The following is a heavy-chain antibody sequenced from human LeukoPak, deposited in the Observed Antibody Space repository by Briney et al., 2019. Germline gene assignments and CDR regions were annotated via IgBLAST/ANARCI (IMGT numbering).Heavy chain of an antibody. D-gene: IGHD5-18*01. CDR2: TYYRSKWYN. J-gene: IGHJ4*02. CDR3: ARDGGDTAMVTGYFDY. Sequence: SQTLSLTCAISGDIVSSNSAAWNWIRQSPSRGLEWLGRTYYRSKWYNDYAVSVKSRITINPDTSKNQFSLQLNSVTPEDTAVYYCARDGGDTAMVTGYFDYWGQGTLVTVSS. V-gene: IGHV6-1*01. CDR1: GDIVSSNSAA.